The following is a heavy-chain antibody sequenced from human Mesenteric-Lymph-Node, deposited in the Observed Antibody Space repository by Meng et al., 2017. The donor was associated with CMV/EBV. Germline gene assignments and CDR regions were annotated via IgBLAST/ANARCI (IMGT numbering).Heavy chain of an antibody. CDR3: AKDGSLLCTSTSCYSAEYYFDY. V-gene: IGHV3-9*01. CDR2: INWDGGSI. D-gene: IGHD2-2*01. J-gene: IGHJ4*02. Sequence: SLKISCAASGFAFDDHNMHWVRQVPGKGLEWVAGINWDGGSIDYADSVKGRFTISRDNAKNSLFLQMNSLRVEDTAFYYCAKDGSLLCTSTSCYSAEYYFDYWGQGTLVTVSS. CDR1: GFAFDDHN.